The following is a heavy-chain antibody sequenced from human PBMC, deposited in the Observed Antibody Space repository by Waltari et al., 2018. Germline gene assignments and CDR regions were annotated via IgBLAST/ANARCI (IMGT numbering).Heavy chain of an antibody. CDR3: AKDAFGNTYLDF. Sequence: QVNLVESGGGVVQHGGSLRLSCATSGFTFSNFGMHWVRQAPGKGLEWVALILFDGSDKFYADSVRGRFTISRDNSARTLYLDMDSLRLDDTAMYYCAKDAFGNTYLDFWGQGTLVTVSS. J-gene: IGHJ4*02. CDR2: ILFDGSDK. CDR1: GFTFSNFG. V-gene: IGHV3-30*02. D-gene: IGHD2-2*02.